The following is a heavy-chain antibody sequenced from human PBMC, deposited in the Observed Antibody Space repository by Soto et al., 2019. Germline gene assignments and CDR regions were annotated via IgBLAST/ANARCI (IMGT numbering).Heavy chain of an antibody. CDR3: ARDRVEAVAGRLYYYYYGMDV. V-gene: IGHV3-7*03. J-gene: IGHJ6*02. CDR1: GFTFSSYW. CDR2: IKQDGSEK. Sequence: EVQLVESGGGLVQPGGSLRLSCAASGFTFSSYWMSWVRQAPGKGLEWVANIKQDGSEKYYVDSVKGRFTISRDNAKNSLYLQMNSLRAEDTAVYYCARDRVEAVAGRLYYYYYGMDVWGQGTTVTVSS. D-gene: IGHD6-19*01.